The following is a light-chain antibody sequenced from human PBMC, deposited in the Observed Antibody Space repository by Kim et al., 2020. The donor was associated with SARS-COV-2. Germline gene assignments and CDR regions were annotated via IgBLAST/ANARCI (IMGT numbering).Light chain of an antibody. V-gene: IGLV2-8*01. CDR1: SGNVGGYKY. J-gene: IGLJ3*02. CDR2: GVS. Sequence: GRAATLSCSGASGNVGGYKYVSWYQQSPGKAPKLIIYGVSKRPSGVPHRFSGSKSGNTASLTVSGLQAEDEADYYCGSYGGSNNLVFGGGTKVTVL. CDR3: GSYGGSNNLV.